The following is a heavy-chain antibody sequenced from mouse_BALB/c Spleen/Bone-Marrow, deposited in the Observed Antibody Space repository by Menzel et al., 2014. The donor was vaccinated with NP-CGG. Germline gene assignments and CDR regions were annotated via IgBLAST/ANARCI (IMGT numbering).Heavy chain of an antibody. J-gene: IGHJ2*01. CDR1: GYTFTDYY. CDR2: IYPGRGNT. V-gene: IGHV1-84*02. CDR3: ARSAYYVSYGGF. Sequence: QVQLQQSGPELVKPGASVKISCKASGYTFTDYYLNWVKQQPGQGLEWVGWIYPGRGNTKYNEKFKGKATLTVDTSSITAFMQLSSLTSEDTAVYLGARSAYYVSYGGFWGQGTTLTVPA. D-gene: IGHD2-10*01.